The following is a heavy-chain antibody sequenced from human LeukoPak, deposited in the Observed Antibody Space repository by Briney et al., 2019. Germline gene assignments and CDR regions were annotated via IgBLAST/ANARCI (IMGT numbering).Heavy chain of an antibody. Sequence: PGGSLRLSCAASGFTFSSYGMHWVRQAPGKGLEWVAVIWYDGSNKYYADSVKGRFTISRDNSKNTLYLQMNSLRAEDTAVYYCARDKRRGAAARGPSYGMDVWGQGTTVTVSS. V-gene: IGHV3-33*01. CDR1: GFTFSSYG. D-gene: IGHD6-13*01. J-gene: IGHJ6*02. CDR3: ARDKRRGAAARGPSYGMDV. CDR2: IWYDGSNK.